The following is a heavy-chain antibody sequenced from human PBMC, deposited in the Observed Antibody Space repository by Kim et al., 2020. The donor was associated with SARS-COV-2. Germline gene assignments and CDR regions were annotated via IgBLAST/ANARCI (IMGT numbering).Heavy chain of an antibody. V-gene: IGHV3-23*03. J-gene: IGHJ6*01. CDR3: AKDIGGGNHYYYGFDA. Sequence: GGSLRLSCAASGFSFTRHAMNWVRQAPGKGLEWVSVIFSGGTGIYYADSVKGRFTISRDTSGTTLYLQMNSLRVEDTGMYYCAKDIGGGNHYYYGFDAWG. D-gene: IGHD1-26*01. CDR2: IFSGGTGI. CDR1: GFSFTRHA.